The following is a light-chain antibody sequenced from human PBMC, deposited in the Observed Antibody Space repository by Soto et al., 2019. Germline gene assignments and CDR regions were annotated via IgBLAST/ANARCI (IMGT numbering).Light chain of an antibody. CDR1: QSIRSS. V-gene: IGKV1-39*01. J-gene: IGKJ1*01. Sequence: IQMTQSPSSLSASIGDRVTISCRASQSIRSSLNWYQQKPGKAPKLLIYAASNLQSGVPSRFSGSGSGTDFTLAISSLQPEDFATYHCQQSDSTPYTFGHGTKVEIK. CDR3: QQSDSTPYT. CDR2: AAS.